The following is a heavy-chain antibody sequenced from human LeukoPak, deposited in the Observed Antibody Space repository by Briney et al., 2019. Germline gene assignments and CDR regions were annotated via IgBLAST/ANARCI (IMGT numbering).Heavy chain of an antibody. CDR2: ISSSGSTI. CDR3: ARGADGVSSNSRGWFDP. J-gene: IGHJ5*02. V-gene: IGHV3-48*03. Sequence: GGSLRLSCAASGFTFSSYEMNWVRQAPGKGLEWVSYISSSGSTIYYADSVKGRFTISRDNAKNSLYLQMNSLRAEDTAVYSCARGADGVSSNSRGWFDPWGQGTLVTVSS. CDR1: GFTFSSYE. D-gene: IGHD2-15*01.